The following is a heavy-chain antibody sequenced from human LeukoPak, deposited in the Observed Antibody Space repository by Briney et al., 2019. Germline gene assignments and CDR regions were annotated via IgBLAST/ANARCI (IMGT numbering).Heavy chain of an antibody. V-gene: IGHV1-2*02. D-gene: IGHD2-15*01. CDR2: INPNSGGT. CDR1: GYTFTGYY. J-gene: IGHJ4*02. Sequence: ASVEVSCKASGYTFTGYYMHWVRQAPGQGLEWMGWINPNSGGTNYAQKLQGRVTMTTDTSTSTAYMELRSLRSDDTAVYYCARVSRVGWHFDYWGQGTLVTVSS. CDR3: ARVSRVGWHFDY.